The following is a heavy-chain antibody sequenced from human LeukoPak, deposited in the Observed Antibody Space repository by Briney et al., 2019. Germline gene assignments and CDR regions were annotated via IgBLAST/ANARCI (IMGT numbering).Heavy chain of an antibody. V-gene: IGHV3-74*01. CDR3: ASDRVLGSGSLDN. CDR2: IRGDGYDT. CDR1: GFSFSDFW. D-gene: IGHD3-10*01. Sequence: GGSLRLSCAASGFSFSDFWMHWVRLTPGKGLVWVSRIRGDGYDTNYADSVEGRFTISRDNARHTLYLQMNSLRADDSAVYYCASDRVLGSGSLDNWGQGTLVTLSS. J-gene: IGHJ4*02.